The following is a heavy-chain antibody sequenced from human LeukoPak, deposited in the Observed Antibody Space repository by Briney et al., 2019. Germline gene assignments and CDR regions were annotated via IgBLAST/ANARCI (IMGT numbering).Heavy chain of an antibody. Sequence: ASVKVSCKASGGTFSSYAISWVRQAPGQGLEWMGRIIPILGIANYAQKFQGRVTITADKSTSTAYMELSSLRSEDTAVYYCARAPPGYSSGWTYWYFDLWGRGTLVTVSS. CDR3: ARAPPGYSSGWTYWYFDL. D-gene: IGHD6-19*01. CDR2: IIPILGIA. CDR1: GGTFSSYA. J-gene: IGHJ2*01. V-gene: IGHV1-69*04.